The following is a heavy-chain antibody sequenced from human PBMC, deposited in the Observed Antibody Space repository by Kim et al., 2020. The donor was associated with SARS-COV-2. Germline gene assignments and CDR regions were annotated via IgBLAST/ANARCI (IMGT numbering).Heavy chain of an antibody. CDR1: GFTFTSSA. V-gene: IGHV1-58*01. CDR2: IVVGSGNT. J-gene: IGHJ6*02. Sequence: SVKVSCKASGFTFTSSAVQWVRQARGQRLEWIGWIVVGSGNTNYAQKFQERVTITRDMSTSTAYMELSSLRSEDTAVYYCAADLGCSGGSCSYYYGMDVWGQGTTVTVSS. CDR3: AADLGCSGGSCSYYYGMDV. D-gene: IGHD2-15*01.